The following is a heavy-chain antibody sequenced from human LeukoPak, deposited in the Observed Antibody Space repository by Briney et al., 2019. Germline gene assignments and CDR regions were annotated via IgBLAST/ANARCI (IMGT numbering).Heavy chain of an antibody. V-gene: IGHV3-23*01. D-gene: IGHD3-16*02. CDR2: ISGSGGST. Sequence: PGGSLRLSCAASGFTFSSYAMSWVRQAPGKGLEWVSAISGSGGSTYYADSVKGRFTISRDNSKNTLYLQMNSLRAEDTAVYYCAKTGYDYIWGSYRPTFFDYWGRGTLVTVSS. CDR1: GFTFSSYA. CDR3: AKTGYDYIWGSYRPTFFDY. J-gene: IGHJ4*02.